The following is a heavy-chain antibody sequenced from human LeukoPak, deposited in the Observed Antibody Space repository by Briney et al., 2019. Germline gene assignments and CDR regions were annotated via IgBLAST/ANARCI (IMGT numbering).Heavy chain of an antibody. V-gene: IGHV3-23*01. CDR1: GFTFSSYA. CDR2: ISGSGGST. J-gene: IGHJ6*03. Sequence: GGSLRLSCAASGFTFSSYAMSWVRQAPGKGLEWVSAISGSGGSTYYADSVKGRFTISRDNSKNTLYLQMNSLRAEDTAVYYCAKDVHIWFGGLLLSYYYYYMDVWGKGTTVTVSS. CDR3: AKDVHIWFGGLLLSYYYYYMDV. D-gene: IGHD3-10*01.